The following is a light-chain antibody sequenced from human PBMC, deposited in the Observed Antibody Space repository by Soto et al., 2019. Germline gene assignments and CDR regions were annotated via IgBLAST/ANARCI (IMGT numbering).Light chain of an antibody. CDR2: GNT. CDR1: SSNIGAGYD. J-gene: IGLJ2*01. Sequence: QPVLTQPPSVSGAPGQRVTISCTGSSSNIGAGYDVHWYQQLPGTAPKLLIYGNTNRPSGVPDRFSGSKSGTSASLAITGLQAEDEADYYCQSYGSSLSGSNVFGGGTKLTVL. V-gene: IGLV1-40*01. CDR3: QSYGSSLSGSNV.